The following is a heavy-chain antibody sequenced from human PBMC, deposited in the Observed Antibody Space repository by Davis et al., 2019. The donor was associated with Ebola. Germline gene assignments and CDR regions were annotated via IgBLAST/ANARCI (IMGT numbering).Heavy chain of an antibody. CDR3: AWENYYGMEV. Sequence: GESLKISCAASGFTFSIYYMSWIRQAPGKGLEWVSYSSSSSSDYADSVRGRFTISRDNAKNSLYLQMNSLRAEDTAVYYCAWENYYGMEVWGQGTTVTVSS. CDR2: SSSSSS. V-gene: IGHV3-11*04. J-gene: IGHJ6*02. CDR1: GFTFSIYY.